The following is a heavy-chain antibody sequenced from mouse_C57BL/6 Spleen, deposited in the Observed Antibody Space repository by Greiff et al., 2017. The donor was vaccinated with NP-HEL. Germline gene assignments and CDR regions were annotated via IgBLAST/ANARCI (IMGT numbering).Heavy chain of an antibody. D-gene: IGHD2-3*01. J-gene: IGHJ2*01. CDR2: IHPNSGST. Sequence: QVQLKESGAGLVKPGASVKLSCKASGYTFTSSWMHWVKQRPGQGLEWIGMIHPNSGSTNYNEKFKSKATLTVDKSSSTAYMQLSSLTSEDSAVYYCARWDYDGYYNYWGQGTTLTVSS. V-gene: IGHV1-64*01. CDR3: ARWDYDGYYNY. CDR1: GYTFTSSW.